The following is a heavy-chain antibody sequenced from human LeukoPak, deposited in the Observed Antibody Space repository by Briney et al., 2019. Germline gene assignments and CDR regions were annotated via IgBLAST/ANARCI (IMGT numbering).Heavy chain of an antibody. D-gene: IGHD3-22*01. Sequence: GGSLRLSCAASGFTFSSYSMSWVRQAPGKGLEWVSSISSSSSYIYYADSVKGRFTISRDNAKNSLYLQMNSLRAEDTAVYYCAYSSGDSSGTFDYWGQGTLVTVSS. CDR2: ISSSSSYI. V-gene: IGHV3-21*01. CDR1: GFTFSSYS. J-gene: IGHJ4*02. CDR3: AYSSGDSSGTFDY.